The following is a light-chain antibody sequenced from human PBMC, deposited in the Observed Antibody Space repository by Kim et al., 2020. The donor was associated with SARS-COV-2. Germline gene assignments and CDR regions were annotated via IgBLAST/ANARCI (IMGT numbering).Light chain of an antibody. V-gene: IGLV3-19*01. CDR1: SLRSYY. J-gene: IGLJ1*01. Sequence: SVALGQTVRITCQGDSLRSYYASWYQQKPGQAPVLVIYGKNNRPSGIPDRFSGSNSGNTASLTITGAQAEDEADYYCNSRDSSGYVFGTGTKVTVL. CDR2: GKN. CDR3: NSRDSSGYV.